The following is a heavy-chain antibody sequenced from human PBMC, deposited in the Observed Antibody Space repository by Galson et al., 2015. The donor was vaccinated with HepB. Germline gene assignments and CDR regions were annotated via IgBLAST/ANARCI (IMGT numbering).Heavy chain of an antibody. J-gene: IGHJ6*02. CDR1: GFTFSSYS. D-gene: IGHD6-13*01. CDR3: ARVSEYSSSWYRYYYYYYGMDV. CDR2: ISSSSSTI. V-gene: IGHV3-48*01. Sequence: SGFTFSSYSMNWVRQAPGKGLEWVSYISSSSSTIYYADSVKGRFTISRDNAKNSLYLQMNSLRAEDTAVYYCARVSEYSSSWYRYYYYYYGMDVWGQGTTVTVSS.